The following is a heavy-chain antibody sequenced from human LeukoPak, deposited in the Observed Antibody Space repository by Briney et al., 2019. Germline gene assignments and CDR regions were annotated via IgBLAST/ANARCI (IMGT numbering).Heavy chain of an antibody. Sequence: PSETLSLTCAVQGASLRGSYWSWIRQPPGKGLRWIGQIDHSGSTHSIPSLKSRVTISLDTSQSQVSLKVNSVTAADTAVYFCARGGNGWYFDLWGRGTLVTVSS. CDR1: GASLRGSY. V-gene: IGHV4-34*01. CDR2: IDHSGST. D-gene: IGHD1-14*01. J-gene: IGHJ2*01. CDR3: ARGGNGWYFDL.